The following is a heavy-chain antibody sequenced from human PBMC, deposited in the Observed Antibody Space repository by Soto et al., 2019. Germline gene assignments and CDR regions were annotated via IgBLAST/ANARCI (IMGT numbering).Heavy chain of an antibody. J-gene: IGHJ5*02. CDR3: ARWGTMGGLDA. CDR1: GFTFRSYV. Sequence: QVQLVESGGGVVQPGTSLRLSCGGSGFTFRSYVIHWVRQAPGKGLEWVALTSYDGSNNFYGDSVKGRFTISRHNSRNTVEMQTASLSFEDTALSYCARWGTMGGLDAWGQGTLVSVSS. D-gene: IGHD3-16*01. V-gene: IGHV3-33*05. CDR2: TSYDGSNN.